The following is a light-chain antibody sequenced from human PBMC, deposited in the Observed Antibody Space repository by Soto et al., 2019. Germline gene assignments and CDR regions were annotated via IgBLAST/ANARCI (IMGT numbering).Light chain of an antibody. J-gene: IGKJ5*01. V-gene: IGKV3-15*01. CDR1: QSVSDN. CDR3: QQYINWPIT. CDR2: GAS. Sequence: EIGMTQSPATLSVSPGERATLSCRASQSVSDNLAWYQQKPGQAPRLFIYGASARATGIPARFSGSGSGTEFTLTISSLQSEDFAVYYCQQYINWPITFGQGTRLEIK.